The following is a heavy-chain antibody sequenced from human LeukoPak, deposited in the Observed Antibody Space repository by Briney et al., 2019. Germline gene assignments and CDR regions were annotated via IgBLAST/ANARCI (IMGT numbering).Heavy chain of an antibody. J-gene: IGHJ4*02. CDR1: GFTFDDYA. CDR3: ARFNDYYDSSGHYDY. CDR2: ISWDGGST. Sequence: GGSLRLSCAASGFTFDDYAMHWVRQAPGKGLEWVSLISWDGGSTYYADSVKGRFTISRDNAKNSLYLQMNSLRAEDTAVYYCARFNDYYDSSGHYDYWGQGTLVTVSS. V-gene: IGHV3-43D*03. D-gene: IGHD3-22*01.